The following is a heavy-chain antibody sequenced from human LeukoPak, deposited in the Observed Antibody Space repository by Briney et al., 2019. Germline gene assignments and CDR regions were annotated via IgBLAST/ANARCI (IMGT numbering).Heavy chain of an antibody. Sequence: ASVTVSFKASGGTFSNYAISWVRQAPGQGLEWMGGIIPLFGSADYAQKFQGRVTFTADESTSTAYMELSSLRSEDTAVYYCARDNDSRDPPHFDYWGQGTLVTVSS. D-gene: IGHD3-16*01. CDR2: IIPLFGSA. CDR1: GGTFSNYA. V-gene: IGHV1-69*13. J-gene: IGHJ4*02. CDR3: ARDNDSRDPPHFDY.